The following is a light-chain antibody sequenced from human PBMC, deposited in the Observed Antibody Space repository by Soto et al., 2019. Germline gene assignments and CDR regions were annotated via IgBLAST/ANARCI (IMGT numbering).Light chain of an antibody. Sequence: DIQMTQSPSTLSASVGDRVTITCRASQSINDWLAWYQQKPGKAPNLLIYKVSNLESGVPSRFSGGGSGTEFTLTISSLQPDDCATYYCQQFESHSWAFGQGTKVDIK. V-gene: IGKV1-5*03. CDR2: KVS. CDR3: QQFESHSWA. J-gene: IGKJ1*01. CDR1: QSINDW.